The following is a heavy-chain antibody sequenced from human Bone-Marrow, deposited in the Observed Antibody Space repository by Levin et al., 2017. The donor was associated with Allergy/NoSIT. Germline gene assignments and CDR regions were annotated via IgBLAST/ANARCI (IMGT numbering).Heavy chain of an antibody. Sequence: PSETLSLTCTVSGGSISSYYWSWIRQPPGKGLEWIGYIHYSGSTNYNPSLKSRVTISVDTSRNQFSLKLSSVTAADTAVYYCARAAAGITWVDPWGQGTLVTVSS. CDR1: GGSISSYY. J-gene: IGHJ5*02. V-gene: IGHV4-59*01. CDR3: ARAAAGITWVDP. D-gene: IGHD6-13*01. CDR2: IHYSGST.